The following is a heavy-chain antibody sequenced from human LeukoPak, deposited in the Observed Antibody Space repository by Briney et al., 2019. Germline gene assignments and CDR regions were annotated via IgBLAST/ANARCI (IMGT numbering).Heavy chain of an antibody. D-gene: IGHD6-13*01. CDR2: IYYSGST. CDR1: GRSISSYY. CDR3: ARGVAAAGTRWFDP. V-gene: IGHV4-59*01. Sequence: SQTLSLTCTVAGRSISSYYWSWIRQPPRKGLEWIGYIYYSGSTNYNPSLKSRVTISVDTSKNQFSLKLSSVTAADTAVYYCARGVAAAGTRWFDPWGQGTLVTVSS. J-gene: IGHJ5*02.